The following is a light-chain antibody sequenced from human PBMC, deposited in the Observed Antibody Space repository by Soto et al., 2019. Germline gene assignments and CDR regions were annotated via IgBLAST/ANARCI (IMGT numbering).Light chain of an antibody. V-gene: IGKV3-20*01. J-gene: IGKJ1*01. Sequence: EIVLTQSPGTLSLSPGERATLSCRASQGVYNSYLAWYQQKPGQAPRLLIYGASSRATGTPDRFSGSGSGTDFTLTISSLEPEDFAVYYCHQYCTSPWTFGQGTKV. CDR1: QGVYNSY. CDR2: GAS. CDR3: HQYCTSPWT.